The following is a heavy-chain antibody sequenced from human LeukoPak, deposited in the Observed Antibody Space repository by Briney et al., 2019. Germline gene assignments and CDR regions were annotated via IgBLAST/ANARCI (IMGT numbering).Heavy chain of an antibody. CDR1: GFTFSTYS. CDR3: ARHITGTADY. CDR2: TNGDGSST. D-gene: IGHD1-20*01. J-gene: IGHJ4*02. Sequence: PGGSLGLSCAASGFTFSTYSIHWVRQAPGKGLVWLSITNGDGSSTTYADSVKGRFTISRDNAENTLYLQMNSLRAEDTAMYYCARHITGTADYWGQGTLVTVSS. V-gene: IGHV3-74*01.